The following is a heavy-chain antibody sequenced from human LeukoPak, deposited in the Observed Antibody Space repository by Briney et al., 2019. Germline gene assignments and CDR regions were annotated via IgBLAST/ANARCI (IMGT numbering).Heavy chain of an antibody. V-gene: IGHV3-13*01. J-gene: IGHJ3*02. CDR2: IGTAGHT. CDR1: GFTFSSYD. Sequence: GGSLRLSCAASGFTFSSYDMHWVRHATGGGLEWVSVIGTAGHTYYPGSVKGRFTISRDNAKNSLYLQMNSLRAGDTAVYYCARGKRYSGSRGAFYIWGQGTMVSVSS. CDR3: ARGKRYSGSRGAFYI. D-gene: IGHD1-26*01.